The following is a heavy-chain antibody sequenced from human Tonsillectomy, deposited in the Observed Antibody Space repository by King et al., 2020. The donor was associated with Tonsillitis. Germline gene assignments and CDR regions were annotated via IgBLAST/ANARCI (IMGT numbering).Heavy chain of an antibody. CDR3: AKDMGIAVALHLEGAFYI. D-gene: IGHD6-19*01. CDR2: ISWYGGRT. CDR1: GFTFDDYT. V-gene: IGHV3-43*01. J-gene: IGHJ3*02. Sequence: VQLVESGGVVVQPGGSLRLSCAASGFTFDDYTMHWVRQVPGKGLEWVSLISWYGGRTYYAGSVMGRFTISRDNSKNSLYLQMNILRTEETALYYCAKDMGIAVALHLEGAFYIWGQGTMVTVSS.